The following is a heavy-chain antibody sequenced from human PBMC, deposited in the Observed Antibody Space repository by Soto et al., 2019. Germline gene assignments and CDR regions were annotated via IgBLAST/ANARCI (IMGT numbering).Heavy chain of an antibody. CDR3: AKEAPWELRSYCYGMDV. Sequence: EVQLLESGGGLVQPGGSLRLSCAASGFTFSSYAMSWVRQAPGKGLEWVSAISGSGGSTYYADSVKGRFTISRDNSKNTLYLQMNSLRAEDTAVYYCAKEAPWELRSYCYGMDVWGQGTTVTVSS. CDR2: ISGSGGST. CDR1: GFTFSSYA. V-gene: IGHV3-23*01. D-gene: IGHD1-26*01. J-gene: IGHJ6*02.